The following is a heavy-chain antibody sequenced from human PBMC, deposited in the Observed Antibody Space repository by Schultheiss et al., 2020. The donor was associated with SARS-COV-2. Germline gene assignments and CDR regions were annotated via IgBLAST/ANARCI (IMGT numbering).Heavy chain of an antibody. Sequence: GGSLRLSCAASGFTVSSNYMSWVRQAPGKGLEWVSVIYSGGSTYYADSVKGRFTISRDNSKNTLYLQMNSLRAEDTAVYYCARDGDTAMVPIDYYYGMDVWGQGTTVTVSS. J-gene: IGHJ6*02. CDR2: IYSGGST. CDR3: ARDGDTAMVPIDYYYGMDV. V-gene: IGHV3-53*01. D-gene: IGHD5-18*01. CDR1: GFTVSSNY.